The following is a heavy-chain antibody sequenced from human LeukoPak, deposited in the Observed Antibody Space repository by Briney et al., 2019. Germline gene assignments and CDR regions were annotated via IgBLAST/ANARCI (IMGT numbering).Heavy chain of an antibody. D-gene: IGHD3-16*02. J-gene: IGHJ5*02. V-gene: IGHV4-4*09. CDR3: ARHRFHSGGPLFDP. Sequence: PSETLSLTCTVSGGSVTMYDWSWLRQPPGKGLEWIGYIDSSRLTNYNPSLKSRITISVDMSKSQISLILTSVTAADTAVYYCARHRFHSGGPLFDPWGQGTLVTVSS. CDR2: IDSSRLT. CDR1: GGSVTMYD.